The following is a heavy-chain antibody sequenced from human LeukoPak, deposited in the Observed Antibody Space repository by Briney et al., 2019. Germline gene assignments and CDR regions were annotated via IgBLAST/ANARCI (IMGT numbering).Heavy chain of an antibody. CDR3: ARVGTTNYYFYYTDV. Sequence: GGSLRLSCAASGFTFSTYTMNWVRQAPGKGLEWVSYVSSSGGTIYYADSVKGRFAISRDNAKNSLYLQMNSLRAEDTAVYYCARVGTTNYYFYYTDVWGKGTTVTVSS. CDR1: GFTFSTYT. J-gene: IGHJ6*03. D-gene: IGHD2-2*01. CDR2: VSSSGGTI. V-gene: IGHV3-48*04.